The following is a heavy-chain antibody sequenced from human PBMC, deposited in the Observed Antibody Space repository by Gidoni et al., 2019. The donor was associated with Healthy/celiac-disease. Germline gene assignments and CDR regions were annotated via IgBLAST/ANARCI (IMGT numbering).Heavy chain of an antibody. V-gene: IGHV3-23*04. D-gene: IGHD3-22*01. J-gene: IGHJ4*02. CDR3: AKGPTYYYDSSGLHYFAY. CDR2: ISGSGGST. CDR1: GFPFSRYA. Sequence: EVQLVEDGGGLVQPAGSLRRSCAASGFPFSRYALSWGRQAPGKGLEWVSAISGSGGSTYYADSVKGRFTISRDNSKNTLYLQMNSLRAEDTAVYYCAKGPTYYYDSSGLHYFAYWGQGTLVTVSS.